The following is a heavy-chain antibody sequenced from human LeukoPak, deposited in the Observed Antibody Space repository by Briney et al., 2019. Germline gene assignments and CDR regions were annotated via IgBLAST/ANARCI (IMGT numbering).Heavy chain of an antibody. CDR2: IFYGGST. Sequence: SETLSLTCTVSGGSVSSYYRSWIRQLPGKGLEWIGFIFYGGSTNYNPSLKSRVTISEDTSKNQFSLKLSSVTAADTAVYYCVRSGFRDYYFAMDVWGQGTTVTVSS. D-gene: IGHD3-22*01. J-gene: IGHJ6*02. V-gene: IGHV4-59*02. CDR1: GGSVSSYY. CDR3: VRSGFRDYYFAMDV.